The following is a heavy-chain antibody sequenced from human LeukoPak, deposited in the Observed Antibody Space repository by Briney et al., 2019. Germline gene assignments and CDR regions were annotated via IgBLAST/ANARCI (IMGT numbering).Heavy chain of an antibody. Sequence: GGSLRLSCAASGFTFSSYAMSWVRQAPGKGLEWVSAISGSGGSTYYADSVKGRFTISRDNSKNTLYLQMNSLRAVDTAVYYCAKELGFPSGYYYDLDYRGQGTLVTVSS. CDR2: ISGSGGST. J-gene: IGHJ4*02. CDR1: GFTFSSYA. CDR3: AKELGFPSGYYYDLDY. V-gene: IGHV3-23*01. D-gene: IGHD3-22*01.